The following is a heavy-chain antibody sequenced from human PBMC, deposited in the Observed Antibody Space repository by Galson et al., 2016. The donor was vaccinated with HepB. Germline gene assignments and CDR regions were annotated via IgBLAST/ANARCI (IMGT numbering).Heavy chain of an antibody. D-gene: IGHD6-19*01. CDR2: INSDGSDT. CDR1: GFTFSRYW. J-gene: IGHJ6*02. V-gene: IGHV3-74*01. CDR3: HSSGWYVEGHNTWVYSYDVDV. Sequence: SLRLSCAASGFTFSRYWMYWVRRDPGKGLVWVSRINSDGSDTTYADSVKGRFTISRDNAKNTLYLQMNSLRAEDTAVYYCHSSGWYVEGHNTWVYSYDVDVWGQGTTVTISS.